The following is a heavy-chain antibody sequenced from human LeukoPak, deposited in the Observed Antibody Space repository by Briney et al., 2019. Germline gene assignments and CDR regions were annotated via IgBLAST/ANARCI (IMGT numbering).Heavy chain of an antibody. CDR3: ARALTPRRTFWSGYYFLDY. CDR2: INHNGNVN. V-gene: IGHV3-7*03. D-gene: IGHD3-3*01. Sequence: GGSLRLSCAASGFTFSSYWMNWARQAPGKGLEWVASINHNGNVNYYVDSVKGRFTISRDNAKNSLYLQMNSLRAEDTAVYYCARALTPRRTFWSGYYFLDYWGQGTLVTVSS. CDR1: GFTFSSYW. J-gene: IGHJ4*02.